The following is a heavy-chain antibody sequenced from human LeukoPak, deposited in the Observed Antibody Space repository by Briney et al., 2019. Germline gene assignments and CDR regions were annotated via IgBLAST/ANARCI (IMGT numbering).Heavy chain of an antibody. Sequence: SRTLSLTCAVSGGSISSGGYSWSWIRQPPGKGLEWIGYIYHSGSTYYNPSLKSRVTISVDRSKNQFSLKLSSVTAADTAVYYCARGRMYYYDSSGYALNAFDIWGQGTMVTGSS. CDR1: GGSISSGGYS. CDR3: ARGRMYYYDSSGYALNAFDI. CDR2: IYHSGST. V-gene: IGHV4-30-2*01. J-gene: IGHJ3*02. D-gene: IGHD3-22*01.